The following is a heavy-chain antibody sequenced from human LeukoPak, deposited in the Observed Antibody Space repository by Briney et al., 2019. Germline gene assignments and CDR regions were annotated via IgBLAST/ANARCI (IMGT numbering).Heavy chain of an antibody. J-gene: IGHJ3*02. D-gene: IGHD2-2*01. CDR1: GFTFSSYG. V-gene: IGHV3-30*18. Sequence: GGSLRLSCAASGFTFSSYGMHWVRQAPGKGLEWVAVISYDGSNKYYADSVKGRFTISRDNSKNTLYLQMNSLRAEATAVYYCAKPYCSSTSCYLGDAFDIWGQGTMVTVSS. CDR3: AKPYCSSTSCYLGDAFDI. CDR2: ISYDGSNK.